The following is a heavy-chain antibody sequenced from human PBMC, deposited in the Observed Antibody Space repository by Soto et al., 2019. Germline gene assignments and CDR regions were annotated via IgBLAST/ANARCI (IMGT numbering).Heavy chain of an antibody. D-gene: IGHD3-16*01. CDR3: ALLKPITGVY. V-gene: IGHV1-69*13. CDR1: GGTFRTYT. Sequence: SVKVSCKVFGGTFRTYTISWVRQAPGKGLEWMGGVFPIVRRLNYAQRFQGRVTITADESTSTAYLEVKRLTSEDTALYYCALLKPITGVYWGQGTLVTVSS. J-gene: IGHJ4*02. CDR2: VFPIVRRL.